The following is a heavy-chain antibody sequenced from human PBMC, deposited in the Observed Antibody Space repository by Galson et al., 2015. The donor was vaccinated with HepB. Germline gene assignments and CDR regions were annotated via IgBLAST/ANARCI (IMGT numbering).Heavy chain of an antibody. J-gene: IGHJ6*02. CDR2: ISSSSSYI. D-gene: IGHD3-22*01. CDR1: GFTFSSYS. CDR3: ARVDYYDSSGYYPHYYYYGMDV. Sequence: SLRLSCAASGFTFSSYSMNWVRQAPGKGLEWDSSISSSSSYIYYADSVKGRFTISRDNAKNSLYLQMNSLRAEDTAVYYCARVDYYDSSGYYPHYYYYGMDVWGQGTTVTVSS. V-gene: IGHV3-21*01.